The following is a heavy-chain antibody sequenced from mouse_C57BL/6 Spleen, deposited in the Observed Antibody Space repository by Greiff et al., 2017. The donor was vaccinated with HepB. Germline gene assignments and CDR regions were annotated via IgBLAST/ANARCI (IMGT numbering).Heavy chain of an antibody. V-gene: IGHV7-1*01. CDR2: SRNKANDYTT. J-gene: IGHJ3*01. Sequence: EVQGVESGGGLVQSGRSLRLSCATSGFTFSDFYMEWVRQAPGKGLEWIAASRNKANDYTTEYSASVKGRFIVSRDTSQSILYLQMNALRAEDTAIYYCARDANYYPFAYWGQGTLVTVSA. CDR3: ARDANYYPFAY. CDR1: GFTFSDFY. D-gene: IGHD2-1*01.